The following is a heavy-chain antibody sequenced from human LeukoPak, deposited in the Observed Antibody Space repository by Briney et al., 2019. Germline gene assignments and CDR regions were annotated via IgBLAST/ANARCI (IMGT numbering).Heavy chain of an antibody. V-gene: IGHV3-48*01. Sequence: GGSLRLSCAASGFTFSSYSMNWVRQAPGKGLEWVSYISSSSSTIYYADSVKGRFTISRDNSKNTLYLQMSSLRAEDTAVYYCANLAGADYWGQGTLVTVSS. CDR3: ANLAGADY. D-gene: IGHD3-16*01. CDR1: GFTFSSYS. J-gene: IGHJ4*02. CDR2: ISSSSSTI.